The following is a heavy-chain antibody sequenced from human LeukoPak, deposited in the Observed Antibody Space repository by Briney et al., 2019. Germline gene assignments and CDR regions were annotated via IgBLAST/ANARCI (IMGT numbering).Heavy chain of an antibody. CDR1: GDSVSSNIAA. J-gene: IGHJ4*02. V-gene: IGHV6-1*01. CDR3: ERAEGYCSSTSCSHTSNFDY. CDR2: TYYRSKWYN. Sequence: SQTLSLTCAISGDSVSSNIAAWNWIRQSPSRGLEWLGRTYYRSKWYNDYAVSVKSRITINTDTSKNQFSLQLHSVTPEDTAVYYCERAEGYCSSTSCSHTSNFDYWGQGTLVTVSS. D-gene: IGHD2-2*01.